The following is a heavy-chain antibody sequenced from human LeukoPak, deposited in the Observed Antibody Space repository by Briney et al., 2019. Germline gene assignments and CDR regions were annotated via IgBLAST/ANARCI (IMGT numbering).Heavy chain of an antibody. CDR2: IIPILGIA. V-gene: IGHV1-69*04. D-gene: IGHD2-2*01. J-gene: IGHJ5*02. Sequence: EASVKVSCKASGGTFSSYAISWVRQAPGQGLEWMGRIIPILGIANYAQKFQGRVTITADKSTSTAYMELSSLRSEDTAVYYCARGGPAATLVAPWFDPWGQGTLVTVSS. CDR3: ARGGPAATLVAPWFDP. CDR1: GGTFSSYA.